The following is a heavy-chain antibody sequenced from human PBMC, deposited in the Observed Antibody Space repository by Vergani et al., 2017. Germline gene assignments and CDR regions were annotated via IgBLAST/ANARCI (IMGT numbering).Heavy chain of an antibody. CDR3: ASRDITIFGVVIIRGYYYYGMDV. V-gene: IGHV3-21*02. CDR1: GFTFNHYA. Sequence: EVQLLESGGDLVQPGGSLRLSCAASGFTFNHYAMNWVRQAPGKGLEWVSSISSSSSYIYYADSVKGRFTISRDNAKNSLYLQMNSLRAEDTAVYYCASRDITIFGVVIIRGYYYYGMDVWGQGTTVTVSS. D-gene: IGHD3-3*01. J-gene: IGHJ6*02. CDR2: ISSSSSYI.